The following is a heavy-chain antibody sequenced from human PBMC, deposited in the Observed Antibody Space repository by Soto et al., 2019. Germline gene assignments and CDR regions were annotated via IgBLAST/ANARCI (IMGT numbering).Heavy chain of an antibody. CDR1: GYTFTSYD. V-gene: IGHV1-8*01. J-gene: IGHJ4*02. CDR3: ARGRGHSSGWYGDY. CDR2: MNPNSGNT. D-gene: IGHD6-19*01. Sequence: QVQLVQSGAEVKKHGASVKVSCKASGYTFTSYDINWVRKATGQGLEWMGWMNPNSGNTGYAQKFQGRVTMTRNTSIRTAYMELSSLRSEDTAVYYCARGRGHSSGWYGDYWGQGTLVTVSS.